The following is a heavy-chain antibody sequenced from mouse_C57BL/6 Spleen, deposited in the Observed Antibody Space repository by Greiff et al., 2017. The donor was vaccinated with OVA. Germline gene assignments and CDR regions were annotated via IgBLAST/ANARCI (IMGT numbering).Heavy chain of an antibody. J-gene: IGHJ2*01. V-gene: IGHV1-55*01. D-gene: IGHD2-3*01. CDR3: ARVLNDGYYDYFDY. CDR2: IYPGSGST. Sequence: QVQLQQPGAELVKPGASVKMSCKASGYTFTSYWITWVKQRPGQGLEWIGDIYPGSGSTNYNEKFKSKATLTVDTSSSTAYMQLSSPTSEDSAVYYCARVLNDGYYDYFDYWGQGTTLTVSS. CDR1: GYTFTSYW.